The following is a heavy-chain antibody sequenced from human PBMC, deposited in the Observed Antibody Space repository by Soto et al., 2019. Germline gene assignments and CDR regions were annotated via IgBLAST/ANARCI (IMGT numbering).Heavy chain of an antibody. J-gene: IGHJ4*02. CDR1: GGSISSGGYY. D-gene: IGHD5-12*01. V-gene: IGHV4-31*03. CDR3: ANSAGVATLDS. CDR2: VYYSGST. Sequence: PSETLSLTCTVSGGSISSGGYYWSWIRQYPGLGLEWIGAVYYSGSTYYKRPLKSRLTMSVDTSKNQFSLMLTSVTAADTAVYYCANSAGVATLDSWGQGTLVTVSS.